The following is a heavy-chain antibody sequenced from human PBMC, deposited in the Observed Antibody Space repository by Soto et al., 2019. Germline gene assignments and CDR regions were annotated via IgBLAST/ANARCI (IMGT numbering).Heavy chain of an antibody. V-gene: IGHV3-23*01. CDR2: ISGSGGST. D-gene: IGHD5-18*01. CDR3: AEGRYSYGSSDFDY. J-gene: IGHJ4*01. Sequence: GGSLRLSCAASGFTFSSYAMSWVRQAPGKGLEWVSAISGSGGSTIYADSVKGRFTISRDNSKHTLYLQMHSLRAEDTAVYYCAEGRYSYGSSDFDYWGHGTLVTVSS. CDR1: GFTFSSYA.